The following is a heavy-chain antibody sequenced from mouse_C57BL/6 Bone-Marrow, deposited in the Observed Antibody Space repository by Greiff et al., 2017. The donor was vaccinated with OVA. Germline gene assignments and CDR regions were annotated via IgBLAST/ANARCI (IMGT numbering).Heavy chain of an antibody. D-gene: IGHD2-3*01. J-gene: IGHJ2*01. CDR1: GFSLTSYG. CDR3: AKDDGYYPYYLDY. V-gene: IGHV2-5*01. Sequence: QVQLQQSGPGLVQPSQSLSITCTVSGFSLTSYGVHWVRQSPGKGLEWLGVIWRGGSTDYNAAFMSRLSITKDNSKNQVFFKMNSLQADDTAIYYCAKDDGYYPYYLDYWGQGTTLTVSS. CDR2: IWRGGST.